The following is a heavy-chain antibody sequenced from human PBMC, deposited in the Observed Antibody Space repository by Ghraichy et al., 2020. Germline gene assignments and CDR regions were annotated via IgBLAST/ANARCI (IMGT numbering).Heavy chain of an antibody. CDR2: IRDDGSDK. J-gene: IGHJ4*02. D-gene: IGHD2-15*01. Sequence: GGSLRLSCAASGFAFSVYSMHWVRQAPGKGLEWVAAIRDDGSDKYYLDSVKGRFIISRDNSKNTLYLQMSSLRVEDTALYYCAKVRLEYCTGGSCHYVDQCGQGTLVSVSS. CDR1: GFAFSVYS. CDR3: AKVRLEYCTGGSCHYVDQ. V-gene: IGHV3-33*03.